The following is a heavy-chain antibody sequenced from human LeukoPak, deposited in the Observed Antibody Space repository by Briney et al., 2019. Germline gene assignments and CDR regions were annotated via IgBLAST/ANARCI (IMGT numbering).Heavy chain of an antibody. J-gene: IGHJ4*02. Sequence: ASVKVSCEASGYTFSSYYMHWARQASGQGLEWVGRIDPNGGSTIYARNLQGRVTMTSDTSTSTVYMELSSLRSEDTAVYYCARGGPYHGWDYWGQGTLVTVSS. D-gene: IGHD2-15*01. CDR1: GYTFSSYY. CDR2: IDPNGGST. CDR3: ARGGPYHGWDY. V-gene: IGHV1-46*01.